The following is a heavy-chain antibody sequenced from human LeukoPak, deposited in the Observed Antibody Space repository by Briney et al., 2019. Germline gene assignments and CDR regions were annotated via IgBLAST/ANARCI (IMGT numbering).Heavy chain of an antibody. V-gene: IGHV3-53*04. D-gene: IGHD5-18*01. Sequence: GGPLRLSCAASGFTVGTNCMTWVRQAPGKGLEWVSTIYSGGTTYYADSVMGRFTISRHNSRNTLYLQMNSLRAEDTVVYYCARVDTVMAYYFDLWGQGTLVTVSS. CDR1: GFTVGTNC. CDR3: ARVDTVMAYYFDL. J-gene: IGHJ4*02. CDR2: IYSGGTT.